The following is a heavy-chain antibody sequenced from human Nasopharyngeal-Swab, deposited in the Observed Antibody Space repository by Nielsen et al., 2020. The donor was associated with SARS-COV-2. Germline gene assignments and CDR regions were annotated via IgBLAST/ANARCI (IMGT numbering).Heavy chain of an antibody. D-gene: IGHD5-24*01. CDR1: GGTFSSYA. V-gene: IGHV1-69*04. J-gene: IGHJ6*02. CDR2: IIPILGIA. Sequence: SVKVSCKASGGTFSSYATSWVLQAPGQGLEWMGRIIPILGIANYAQKFQGRVTITADKSTSTAYMELSSLRSEDTAVYYCAHDGYNYYYYGMDVWGQGTTVTVSS. CDR3: AHDGYNYYYYGMDV.